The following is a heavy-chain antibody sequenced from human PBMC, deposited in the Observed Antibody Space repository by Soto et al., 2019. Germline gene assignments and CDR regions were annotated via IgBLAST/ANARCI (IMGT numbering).Heavy chain of an antibody. D-gene: IGHD3-10*01. CDR3: ARENAGFGELLTETWFDP. CDR2: ISAYNGNT. J-gene: IGHJ5*02. CDR1: GYTFTSYG. V-gene: IGHV1-18*01. Sequence: GASVKVSCKASGYTFTSYGISWVRQAPGQGLEWMGWISAYNGNTKYAQKLQGRVTMTTDTSTSTAYMELRSLRSDDTAVYYCARENAGFGELLTETWFDPWGQGTLVTVSS.